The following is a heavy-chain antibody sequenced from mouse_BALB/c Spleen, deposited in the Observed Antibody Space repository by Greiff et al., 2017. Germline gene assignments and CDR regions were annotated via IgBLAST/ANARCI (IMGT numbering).Heavy chain of an antibody. V-gene: IGHV7-3*02. CDR2: IRNKANGYTT. D-gene: IGHD2-1*01. CDR1: GFTFTDYY. Sequence: EVKLMESGGGLVQPGGSLRLSCATSGFTFTDYYMSWVRQPPGKALEWLGFIRNKANGYTTEYSASVKGRFTISRDNSQSILYLQMNTLRAEDSATYYCVRDGNFAYWGQGTLVTVSA. CDR3: VRDGNFAY. J-gene: IGHJ3*01.